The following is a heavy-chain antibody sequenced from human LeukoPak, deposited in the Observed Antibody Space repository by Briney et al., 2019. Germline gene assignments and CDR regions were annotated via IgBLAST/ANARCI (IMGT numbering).Heavy chain of an antibody. V-gene: IGHV1-69*06. J-gene: IGHJ4*02. D-gene: IGHD3-10*01. CDR1: GGTFSSYA. Sequence: ASVKVSCKASGGTFSSYAISWVRQAPGQGLEWMGGIIPIFGTANYAQKFQGRVTITADKSTSTAYMELSSLRSEDTAVYYCARDPQLWFGEGFFDYWGQGTLVTVSS. CDR3: ARDPQLWFGEGFFDY. CDR2: IIPIFGTA.